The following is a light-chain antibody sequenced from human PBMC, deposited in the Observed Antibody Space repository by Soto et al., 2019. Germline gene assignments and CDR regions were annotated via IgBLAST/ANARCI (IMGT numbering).Light chain of an antibody. V-gene: IGLV1-47*01. CDR2: RNN. Sequence: SVLNHPASGYGTPGQGGPITYYGNSSNIGSNYVYWYQQLPGTAPKLLIYRNNQRPSGVPVRFSGSKSGTSASLAISGLRSEDEADYYCAAWHDSLSGRVFGPVTKVLVL. CDR3: AAWHDSLSGRV. CDR1: SSNIGSNY. J-gene: IGLJ1*01.